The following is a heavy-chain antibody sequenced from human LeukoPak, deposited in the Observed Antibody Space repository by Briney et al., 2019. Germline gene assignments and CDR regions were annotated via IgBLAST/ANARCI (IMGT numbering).Heavy chain of an antibody. CDR3: ARDSERLGNPTD. D-gene: IGHD3-16*01. CDR1: GFTFSSYA. V-gene: IGHV3-30*01. CDR2: ISYDGSNK. J-gene: IGHJ4*02. Sequence: GGSLRLSCAASGFTFSSYAMHWVRQAPGKGLEWVAVISYDGSNKYYADSVKGRFTISRDNSKNTLYLQMNSLRAEDTAVYYCARDSERLGNPTDWGQGTLVTVSS.